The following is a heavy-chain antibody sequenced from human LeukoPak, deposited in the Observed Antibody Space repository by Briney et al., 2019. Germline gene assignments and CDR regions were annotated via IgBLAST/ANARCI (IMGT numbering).Heavy chain of an antibody. CDR2: IYSTRDT. CDR1: GGSILNYY. D-gene: IGHD6-19*01. V-gene: IGHV4-59*01. Sequence: PSETLSLTCTVSGGSILNYYWTWIRQPPGKGLEWIGYIYSTRDTNYNPSLKRRVSISADTSKNQFSLKLSSVTAADTAVYYCARIAVSSCWGYFDYWGQGTLVTASS. CDR3: ARIAVSSCWGYFDY. J-gene: IGHJ4*02.